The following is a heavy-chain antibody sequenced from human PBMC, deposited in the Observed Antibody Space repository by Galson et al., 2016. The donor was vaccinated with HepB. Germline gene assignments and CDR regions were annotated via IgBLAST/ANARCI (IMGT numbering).Heavy chain of an antibody. D-gene: IGHD5-24*01. J-gene: IGHJ3*02. CDR2: VYYSGSP. CDR3: ARLSKPATGVSYALDI. V-gene: IGHV4-39*01. CDR1: GGSTSSSSCY. Sequence: LSLTCTVSGGSTSSSSCYWGWIRQPPGKGLEWIGSVYYSGSPYYNWSLKSRVTISIDTSKNQFSLKLSSVTAADTAMYFCARLSKPATGVSYALDIWGQGTVVIVSS.